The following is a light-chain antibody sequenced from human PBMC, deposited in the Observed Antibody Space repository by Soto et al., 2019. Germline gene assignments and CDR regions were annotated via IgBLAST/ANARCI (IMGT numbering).Light chain of an antibody. CDR3: QQYRSSPPYT. CDR2: GAS. CDR1: QSVSSSY. Sequence: EIVLTQSPGTLSLSPGERATLSCRASQSVSSSYLAWYQQKPGQAPILLIYGASSRATGIPDRFSGSGSATDFTLTINRLEPEDVAAYYCQQYRSSPPYTFGQGTKLEIK. V-gene: IGKV3-20*01. J-gene: IGKJ2*01.